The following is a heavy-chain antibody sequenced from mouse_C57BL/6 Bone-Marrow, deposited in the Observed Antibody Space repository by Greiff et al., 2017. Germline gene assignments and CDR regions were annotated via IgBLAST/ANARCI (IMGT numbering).Heavy chain of an antibody. Sequence: VQLQQSVAELVRPGASVKLSCTASDFTFKNTYMHWVKQRPEQGLEWIGRIDPANGNTKYAPKFQGKATVTADTSSSTAYLQLSSLTSEDAAFYYCGYSNYGFFFAYECRGTRVTVSA. CDR2: IDPANGNT. CDR3: GYSNYGFFFAY. CDR1: DFTFKNTY. D-gene: IGHD2-5*01. V-gene: IGHV14-3*01. J-gene: IGHJ3*01.